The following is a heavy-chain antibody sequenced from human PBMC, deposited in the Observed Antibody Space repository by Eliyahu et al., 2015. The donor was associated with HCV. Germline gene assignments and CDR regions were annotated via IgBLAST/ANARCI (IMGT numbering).Heavy chain of an antibody. D-gene: IGHD3-22*01. Sequence: VQLQESGPGLVKPSETLSLTCTVXGGXXSSYYWSWIRQPPGKGLEWIGYIYYSGSTNYNPSLKSRVTISVDTPKNQFSLKLSSVTAADTAVYYCTRPLYYDSTAFDIWGQGTMVTVSS. CDR3: TRPLYYDSTAFDI. CDR1: GGXXSSYY. CDR2: IYYSGST. V-gene: IGHV4-59*01. J-gene: IGHJ3*02.